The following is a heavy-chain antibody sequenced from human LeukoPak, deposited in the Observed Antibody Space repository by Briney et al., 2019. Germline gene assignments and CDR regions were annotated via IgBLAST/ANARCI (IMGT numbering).Heavy chain of an antibody. V-gene: IGHV4-59*01. D-gene: IGHD3-3*01. CDR3: ARGIFGMVLNAFDL. CDR1: GGSISSYY. Sequence: SETLSLTCTVSGGSISSYYWTWIRRPPGRGLEWVGYISYGGSTNYNPSLKSRVTISVDTSTNQFSPKLSSVTAADTAVYYCARGIFGMVLNAFDLWGRGTMVTVSS. CDR2: ISYGGST. J-gene: IGHJ3*01.